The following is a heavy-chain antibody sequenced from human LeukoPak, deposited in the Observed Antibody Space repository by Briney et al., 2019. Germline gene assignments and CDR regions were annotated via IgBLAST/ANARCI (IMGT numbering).Heavy chain of an antibody. CDR1: GFPFSSYS. Sequence: SGGSLSLSCAASGFPFSSYSMNWVRQAPGKGLEWVSSISSSSSYIYYADSVKGRFTISRDSAKNSLYLQMNSLRAEATALYYCARDSPPHWSSTSCYSALAQDFDYWGQGTLVTVSS. J-gene: IGHJ4*02. CDR3: ARDSPPHWSSTSCYSALAQDFDY. V-gene: IGHV3-21*01. CDR2: ISSSSSYI. D-gene: IGHD2-2*01.